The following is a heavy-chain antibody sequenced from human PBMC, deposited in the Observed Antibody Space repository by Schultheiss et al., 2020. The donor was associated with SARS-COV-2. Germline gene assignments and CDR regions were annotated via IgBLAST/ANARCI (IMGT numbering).Heavy chain of an antibody. CDR1: GGSISSYY. J-gene: IGHJ6*02. V-gene: IGHV4-39*01. CDR3: ARHAYGGEAV. Sequence: SETLSLTCTVSGGSISSYYWSWIRQPPGKGLEWIGSIYYSGSTYYNPSLKSRVTISVDTSKNQFSLKLSSVTAADTAVYYCARHAYGGEAVWGQGTTVTVSS. CDR2: IYYSGST. D-gene: IGHD3-16*01.